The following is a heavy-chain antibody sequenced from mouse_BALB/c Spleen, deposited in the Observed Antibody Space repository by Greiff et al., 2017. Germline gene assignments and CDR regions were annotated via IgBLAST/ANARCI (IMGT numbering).Heavy chain of an antibody. V-gene: IGHV3-2*02. J-gene: IGHJ3*01. CDR3: ARERGTGFAY. CDR1: GYSITSDYA. Sequence: DVQLQESGPGLVKPSQSLSLTCTVTGYSITSDYAWNWIRQFPGNKLEWMGYISYSGSTSYNPSLKSRISITRDTSKNQFFLQLNSVTTEDTATYYCARERGTGFAYWGQGTLVTVSA. CDR2: ISYSGST. D-gene: IGHD3-3*01.